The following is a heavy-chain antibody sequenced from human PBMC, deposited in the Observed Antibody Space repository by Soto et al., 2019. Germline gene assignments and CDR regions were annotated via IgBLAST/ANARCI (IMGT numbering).Heavy chain of an antibody. CDR2: MNPGSGKT. Sequence: ASVKVSCKASGYTFINFDISWVRQAAGQGLEWLGWMNPGSGKTGYASKFQGRVAMTRDASTGTSHLELSSLTSDDTAVYYCARMASAGTLNWFDPWGQGTLVTVSS. J-gene: IGHJ5*02. CDR3: ARMASAGTLNWFDP. V-gene: IGHV1-8*02. CDR1: GYTFINFD. D-gene: IGHD6-13*01.